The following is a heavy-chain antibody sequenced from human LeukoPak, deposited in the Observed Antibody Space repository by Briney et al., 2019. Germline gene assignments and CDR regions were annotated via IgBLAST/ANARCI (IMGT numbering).Heavy chain of an antibody. V-gene: IGHV4-31*03. Sequence: SETLSLTCTVSGGSISSGGYYWSWIRQHPGKGLEWIGYIYYSGSTYYNPSPKSRVTISVDTSKNQFSLKLSSVTAADTAVYYCARQIAVAYFDYWGQGTLVTVSS. CDR1: GGSISSGGYY. D-gene: IGHD6-19*01. CDR3: ARQIAVAYFDY. CDR2: IYYSGST. J-gene: IGHJ4*02.